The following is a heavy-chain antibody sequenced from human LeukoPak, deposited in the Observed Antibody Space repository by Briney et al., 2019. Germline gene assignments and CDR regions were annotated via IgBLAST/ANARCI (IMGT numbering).Heavy chain of an antibody. CDR3: ARDRTGTPSRRWFDP. Sequence: SVQVSCKASGGTFSSYAISWVRQAPGRGLEWMGRIIPIFGTANYAQKFQGRVTITTDESTSTAYMELSSLRSEDTAVYYCARDRTGTPSRRWFDPWGQGTLVTVSS. CDR1: GGTFSSYA. CDR2: IIPIFGTA. V-gene: IGHV1-69*05. D-gene: IGHD1-1*01. J-gene: IGHJ5*02.